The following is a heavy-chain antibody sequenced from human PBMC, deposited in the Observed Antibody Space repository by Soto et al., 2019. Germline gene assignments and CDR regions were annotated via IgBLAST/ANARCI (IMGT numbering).Heavy chain of an antibody. J-gene: IGHJ4*02. CDR3: VTYIAATLHSLQY. V-gene: IGHV3-23*01. D-gene: IGHD6-25*01. CDR2: ITGSGDTT. CDR1: GFTFTSYA. Sequence: EVQLLESGGGLVQPGGSLRLSCAASGFTFTSYAMSWVRQAPGKGLEWVSTITGSGDTTYYADSVKGRFNISRDNSKNTLFLQMNGLRADDTAVYYCVTYIAATLHSLQYWGQGTLVTVSS.